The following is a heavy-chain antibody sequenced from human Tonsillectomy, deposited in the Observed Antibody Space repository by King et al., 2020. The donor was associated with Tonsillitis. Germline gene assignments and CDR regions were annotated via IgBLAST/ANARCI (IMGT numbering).Heavy chain of an antibody. J-gene: IGHJ6*02. V-gene: IGHV4-59*01. CDR1: GGSISSNY. CDR3: ARDTLGFGLDV. D-gene: IGHD3-10*01. Sequence: VQLQESGPGLVKPSETLSLTCTVSGGSISSNYWSWIRQPPGKGLEWIGYIYYSGSTNYNPSLKSRVTISVDTSKNQFSLKLSSVTAADTAVYYCARDTLGFGLDVWGQGTPVTVSS. CDR2: IYYSGST.